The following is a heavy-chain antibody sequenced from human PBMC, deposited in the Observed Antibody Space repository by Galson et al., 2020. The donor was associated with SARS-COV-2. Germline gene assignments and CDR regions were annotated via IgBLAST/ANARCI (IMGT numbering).Heavy chain of an antibody. D-gene: IGHD3-22*01. CDR3: AKELSAGYYGRTFDY. CDR2: ISGSGGST. J-gene: IGHJ4*02. Sequence: GESLKISCAASGFTFSSYAMSWVRQAPGKGLEWVSAISGSGGSTYYADSVKGRFTISRDNSKNTLYLQMNSLRAEDTAVYYCAKELSAGYYGRTFDYWGQGTLVTVSS. V-gene: IGHV3-23*01. CDR1: GFTFSSYA.